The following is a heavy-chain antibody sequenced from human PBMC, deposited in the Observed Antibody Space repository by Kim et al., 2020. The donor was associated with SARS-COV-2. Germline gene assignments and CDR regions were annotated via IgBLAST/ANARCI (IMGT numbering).Heavy chain of an antibody. CDR1: GFTFSSYA. V-gene: IGHV3-30-3*01. Sequence: GGSLRLSCAASGFTFSSYAMPWVRQAPGKGLEWVAVISYDGSNKYYADSVKGRFTISRDNSKNTLYLQMNSLRAEDTAVYYCARARGANYYYGMDVWGQGTTVTVSS. J-gene: IGHJ6*02. CDR2: ISYDGSNK. CDR3: ARARGANYYYGMDV. D-gene: IGHD3-10*01.